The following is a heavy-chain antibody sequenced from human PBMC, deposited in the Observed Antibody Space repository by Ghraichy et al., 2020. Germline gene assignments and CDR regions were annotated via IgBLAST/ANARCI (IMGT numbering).Heavy chain of an antibody. V-gene: IGHV4-34*01. CDR3: VRGGKGVVITYYYYYMDV. D-gene: IGHD3-3*01. J-gene: IGHJ6*03. Sequence: NYNPSLKSRVTISLDMSKNQFSLKLSSVTAADTAVYYCVRGGKGVVITYYYYYMDVWGK.